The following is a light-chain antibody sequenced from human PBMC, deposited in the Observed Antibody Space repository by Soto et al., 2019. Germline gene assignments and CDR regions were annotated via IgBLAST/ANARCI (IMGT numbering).Light chain of an antibody. J-gene: IGKJ1*01. CDR3: QQYGSSRT. V-gene: IGKV3-20*01. Sequence: EIVLTQSPATLSLSPGERATLSCRASQSISSNYLAWYQQKPGQAPRLLIYGASSRATGIPDRFSGNGSGTDFTLTISRLEPEDFAVYYCQQYGSSRTFGQGTKV. CDR2: GAS. CDR1: QSISSNY.